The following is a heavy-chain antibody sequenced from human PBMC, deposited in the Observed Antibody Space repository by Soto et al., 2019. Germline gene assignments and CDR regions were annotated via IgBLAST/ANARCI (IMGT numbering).Heavy chain of an antibody. D-gene: IGHD6-6*01. Sequence: QVQLVESGGGVVQPGRSLRLSCAASGFTFSSYGMHWVGQAPGKGLEGVAVISYDGSNKYYADSVKGRFTISRDNSKNTLYLQMNSLRAEDTAVYYCAKDLAARDYYYYGMDVWGQGTTVTVSS. V-gene: IGHV3-30*18. CDR2: ISYDGSNK. CDR1: GFTFSSYG. CDR3: AKDLAARDYYYYGMDV. J-gene: IGHJ6*02.